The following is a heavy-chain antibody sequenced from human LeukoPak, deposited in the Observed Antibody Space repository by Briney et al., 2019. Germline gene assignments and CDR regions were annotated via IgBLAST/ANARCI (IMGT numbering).Heavy chain of an antibody. V-gene: IGHV1-2*06. Sequence: ASVNVSCTASGYTFTGYYMHWVRQAPGQGLEWMGRINPNSGGTNYAQKFQGRVTMTRDTSISTAYMELSRLRSDDTAVYYCAREHDSSGSDAFDIWGQGTMVTVSS. D-gene: IGHD3-22*01. CDR2: INPNSGGT. CDR3: AREHDSSGSDAFDI. CDR1: GYTFTGYY. J-gene: IGHJ3*02.